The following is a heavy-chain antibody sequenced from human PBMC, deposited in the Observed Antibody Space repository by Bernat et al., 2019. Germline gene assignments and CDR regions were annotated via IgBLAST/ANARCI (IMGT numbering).Heavy chain of an antibody. D-gene: IGHD4-17*01. J-gene: IGHJ4*02. CDR1: GFTFSSYA. CDR2: ISGSGGST. V-gene: IGHV3-23*01. CDR3: AKEDGDYGFSFDY. Sequence: EVQLLESGGGLVQPGGSLRLSCAASGFTFSSYAMSCVRQAPGKGLEWVTAISGSGGSTYYADSVKCRFTISRDNSKNPLYLQMTSLRAEDTAVYYCAKEDGDYGFSFDYWGQGTLVTVSS.